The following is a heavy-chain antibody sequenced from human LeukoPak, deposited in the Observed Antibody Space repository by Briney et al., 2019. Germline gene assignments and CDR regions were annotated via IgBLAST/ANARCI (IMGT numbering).Heavy chain of an antibody. CDR1: GGSISSYY. Sequence: SETLSLTCTVSGGSISSYYWSWIRQPPGKGLEWIGYIYYSGSTNYNPSLKSRVTISVDTSKNQFSLKLSSVTAADTAVYYCARADRGYSYGSIDYWGQGTLVTVSS. J-gene: IGHJ4*02. D-gene: IGHD5-18*01. CDR3: ARADRGYSYGSIDY. V-gene: IGHV4-59*08. CDR2: IYYSGST.